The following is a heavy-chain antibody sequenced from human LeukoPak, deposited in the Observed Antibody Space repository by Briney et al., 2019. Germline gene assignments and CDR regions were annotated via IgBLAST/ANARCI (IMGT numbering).Heavy chain of an antibody. V-gene: IGHV1-8*02. CDR1: GYTFTSYY. CDR2: MNPNSGNT. J-gene: IGHJ5*02. D-gene: IGHD3-3*01. Sequence: GASVKVSCKASGYTFTSYYMHWVRQAPGQGLEWMGWMNPNSGNTGYAQKFQGRVAMTRNTSISTAYMELSSLRSEDTAVYYCARRRKGSYDFWSGYYAWFDPWGQGTLVTVSS. CDR3: ARRRKGSYDFWSGYYAWFDP.